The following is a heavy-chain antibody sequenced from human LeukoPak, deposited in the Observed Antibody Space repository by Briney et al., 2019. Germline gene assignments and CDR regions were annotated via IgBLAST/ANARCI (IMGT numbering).Heavy chain of an antibody. CDR1: GFSFSDYW. Sequence: GGSLRLSCAASGFSFSDYWMSWVRQAPGKGLEWVATIRNDGSDKYYVDPVKGRFTISRDNAKNSLSLEINSLRAEDTALYYCARATSADKEDYWGQGTLVTVSS. V-gene: IGHV3-7*01. J-gene: IGHJ4*02. CDR2: IRNDGSDK. CDR3: ARATSADKEDY. D-gene: IGHD3-3*01.